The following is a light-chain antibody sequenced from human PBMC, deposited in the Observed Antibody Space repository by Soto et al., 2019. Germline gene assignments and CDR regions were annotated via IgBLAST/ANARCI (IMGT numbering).Light chain of an antibody. J-gene: IGLJ2*01. CDR3: SSYTSSTSVA. CDR1: SSDVGGYNY. V-gene: IGLV2-14*01. CDR2: AVS. Sequence: QSVLTQPASVSGSPGQSITISCTGTSSDVGGYNYVSWYQKHPGKAPKLIIYAVSNRPSGVSHLFSGSKSGNTASLSISGLQAEDEAEYYCSSYTSSTSVAFGGGTKLTVL.